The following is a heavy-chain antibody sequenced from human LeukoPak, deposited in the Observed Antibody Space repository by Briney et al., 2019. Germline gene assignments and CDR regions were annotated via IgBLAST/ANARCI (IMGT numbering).Heavy chain of an antibody. CDR1: RFTSSSYA. V-gene: IGHV3-23*01. Sequence: HTGGSLRLSCAASRFTSSSYAMSWVRQAPGKGLEWVSAISGSSSNTYYADSGKGRFTISRDNSKNTVYLQMNSLRAEDTAVYFCAHRDTAMVRVDYWGQGTLVTVSS. CDR3: AHRDTAMVRVDY. CDR2: ISGSSSNT. J-gene: IGHJ4*02. D-gene: IGHD5-18*01.